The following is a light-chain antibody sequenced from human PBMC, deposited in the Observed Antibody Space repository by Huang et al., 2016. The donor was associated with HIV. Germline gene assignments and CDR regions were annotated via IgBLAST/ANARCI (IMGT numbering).Light chain of an antibody. Sequence: EIVMTQSPATLSLSPGERATLSCRASQSVGSNLAWYQQKPGQAPRLVIYVASTRTTGTPARLSGSGSGTEFTLNISSLQSEDFAVYSCQQYNNWPPTWTFGQGTKVEIK. CDR2: VAS. CDR1: QSVGSN. V-gene: IGKV3-15*01. J-gene: IGKJ1*01. CDR3: QQYNNWPPTWT.